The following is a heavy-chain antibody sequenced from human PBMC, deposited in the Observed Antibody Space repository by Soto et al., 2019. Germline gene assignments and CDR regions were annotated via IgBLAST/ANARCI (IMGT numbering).Heavy chain of an antibody. D-gene: IGHD4-4*01. Sequence: PSETLSLTCTVSGGALGIYYWSWIRQPPGKGLEWIGYVFYTGRANYNASLKSRVSISLDTSNYQFSLKLSSVTAAETAVYYCERDGDGRMTTNPYYHNGMDVWGPGTTVTISS. CDR2: VFYTGRA. CDR3: ERDGDGRMTTNPYYHNGMDV. J-gene: IGHJ6*02. CDR1: GGALGIYY. V-gene: IGHV4-59*01.